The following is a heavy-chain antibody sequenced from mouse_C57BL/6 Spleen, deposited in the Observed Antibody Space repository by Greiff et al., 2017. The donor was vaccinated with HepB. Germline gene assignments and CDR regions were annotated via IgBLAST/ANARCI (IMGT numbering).Heavy chain of an antibody. CDR2: IYPRSGNT. D-gene: IGHD2-2*01. Sequence: QVRLQQSGAELARPGASVKLSCKASGYTFTSYGISWVKQRTGQGLEWIGEIYPRSGNTYYNEKFKGKATLTADKSSSTAYMELRSLTSEDSAVYFCARWTLYYGYVMDYWGQGTSVTVSS. J-gene: IGHJ4*01. CDR1: GYTFTSYG. CDR3: ARWTLYYGYVMDY. V-gene: IGHV1-81*01.